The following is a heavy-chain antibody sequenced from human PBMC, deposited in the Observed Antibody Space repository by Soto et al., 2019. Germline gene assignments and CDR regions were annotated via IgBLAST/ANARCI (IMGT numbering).Heavy chain of an antibody. D-gene: IGHD1-7*01. J-gene: IGHJ5*02. CDR2: IKHSGST. CDR1: AGSFSCYY. CDR3: ARASRYPLITGTTRGWFGP. Sequence: SETLSLTCAVYAGSFSCYYWSWSRQPPGKWLEWIGKIKHSGSTNDNPSLNSRVTISVDTSKNQFSLKLRSVTAADTALYYCARASRYPLITGTTRGWFGPCRQGTRVTVAS. V-gene: IGHV4-34*01.